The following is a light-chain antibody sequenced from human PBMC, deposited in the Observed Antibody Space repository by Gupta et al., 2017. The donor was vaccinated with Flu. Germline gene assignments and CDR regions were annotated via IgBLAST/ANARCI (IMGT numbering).Light chain of an antibody. CDR3: QHRYSFPYT. Sequence: PSSLSASVGDRVTITCRASQSIRRYLYWYQMKPGEAPKFLIYAASRVESGVPSKFSGSGSGTDFALTISGRQPEDFATYYCQHRYSFPYTFGQGTKLDIK. V-gene: IGKV1-39*01. CDR1: QSIRRY. CDR2: AAS. J-gene: IGKJ2*01.